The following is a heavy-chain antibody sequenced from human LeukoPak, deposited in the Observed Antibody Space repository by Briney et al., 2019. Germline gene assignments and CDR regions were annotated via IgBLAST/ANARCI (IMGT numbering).Heavy chain of an antibody. Sequence: GGSLRLSCAASGFTFSNYAMSWVRQAPGKGLEWVSGISWNRCSIGYADSVKGRFTISRDNAKNSLYLQMNSLRAEDTALYYCAKELSGSFSFDYWGQGKMVTVSS. J-gene: IGHJ4*02. CDR3: AKELSGSFSFDY. CDR1: GFTFSNYA. D-gene: IGHD1-26*01. CDR2: ISWNRCSI. V-gene: IGHV3-9*01.